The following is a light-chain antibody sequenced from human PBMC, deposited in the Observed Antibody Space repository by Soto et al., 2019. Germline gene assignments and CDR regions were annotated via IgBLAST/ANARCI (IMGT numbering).Light chain of an antibody. J-gene: IGLJ2*01. Sequence: QSVLTQPPSVSAAPGQKVTISCSGNSSNIGNNFVFWYQQLPGTAPKLLISDNDKRPSGIPDRFSGSKSGTSATLGITGIQPGDEGDYHCATWDSILSAGVFGGGTKLTVL. CDR3: ATWDSILSAGV. CDR1: SSNIGNNF. CDR2: DND. V-gene: IGLV1-51*01.